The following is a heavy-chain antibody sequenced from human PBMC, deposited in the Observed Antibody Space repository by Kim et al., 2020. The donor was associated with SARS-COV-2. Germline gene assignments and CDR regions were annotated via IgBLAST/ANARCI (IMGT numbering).Heavy chain of an antibody. J-gene: IGHJ6*01. CDR3: ARGERGYDSGRLSYKGMEV. D-gene: IGHD5-12*01. CDR1: GFTFSNYW. V-gene: IGHV3-7*03. CDR2: IKHDGSEK. Sequence: GGSLRLSCAASGFTFSNYWMSWVRQAPGKGLEWVANIKHDGSEKYYVDSVKGRFFISRDNSMYLHMTSLRPEDTAVYYCARGERGYDSGRLSYKGMEVWG.